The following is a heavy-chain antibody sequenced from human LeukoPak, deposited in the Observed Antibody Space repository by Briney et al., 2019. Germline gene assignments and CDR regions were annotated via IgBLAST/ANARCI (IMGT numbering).Heavy chain of an antibody. D-gene: IGHD2-15*01. CDR3: AKQLGYCSDGSCYLPY. CDR2: ISNNGGYT. Sequence: GGSLRLSCAASGFTFSSFAMSWVRQAPGKGLEWVSAISNNGGYTYYADSVQGRFTISRDNSKSTLCLQMNSLRAEDTAVYYCAKQLGYCSDGSCYLPYWGQGTLVTVSS. V-gene: IGHV3-23*01. CDR1: GFTFSSFA. J-gene: IGHJ4*02.